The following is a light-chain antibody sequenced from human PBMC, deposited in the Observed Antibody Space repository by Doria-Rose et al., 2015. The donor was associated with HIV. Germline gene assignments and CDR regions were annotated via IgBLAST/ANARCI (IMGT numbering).Light chain of an antibody. J-gene: IGKJ1*01. CDR1: QRFSSNY. CDR3: HQYGTSWT. CDR2: DGS. V-gene: IGKV3-20*01. Sequence: EIVLTQSPGTLSLSPGERANLSCRASQRFSSNYLAWYQQKPGQAPSLLIYDGSTRATGIPDRFSASGSGTDFTLTINRLEPEDFALYYCHQYGTSWTFGQGTKVEI.